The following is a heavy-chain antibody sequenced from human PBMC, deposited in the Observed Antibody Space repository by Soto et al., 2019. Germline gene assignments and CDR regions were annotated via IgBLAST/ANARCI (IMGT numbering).Heavy chain of an antibody. J-gene: IGHJ3*02. D-gene: IGHD5-18*01. CDR1: GGSISSSSYY. Sequence: SETLSLTCTVSGGSISSSSYYWGWIRQPPGKGLEWIGSIYYSGSTYYNPSLKSRVTISVDTSKNQFSLKLSSVTAADTAVYYCARDKKSGYSYGYAFDIWGQGTMVTVSS. CDR3: ARDKKSGYSYGYAFDI. V-gene: IGHV4-39*07. CDR2: IYYSGST.